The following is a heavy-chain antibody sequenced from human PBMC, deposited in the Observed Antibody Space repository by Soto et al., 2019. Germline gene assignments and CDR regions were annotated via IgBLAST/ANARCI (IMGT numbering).Heavy chain of an antibody. J-gene: IGHJ4*02. Sequence: GSLRLSCAASGFTFSSYEMNWVRQAPGKGLEWVSYISSSGSTIYYADSVKGRFTISRDNAKNSLYLQMNSLRAEDTAVYYCARDYYDSSGLFDYWGQGTLVTVSS. V-gene: IGHV3-48*03. D-gene: IGHD3-22*01. CDR2: ISSSGSTI. CDR1: GFTFSSYE. CDR3: ARDYYDSSGLFDY.